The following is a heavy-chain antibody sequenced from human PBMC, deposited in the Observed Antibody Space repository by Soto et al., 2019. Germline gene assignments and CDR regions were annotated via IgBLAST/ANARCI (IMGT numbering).Heavy chain of an antibody. CDR3: ARGRYSGSNLDMYYYYGMDV. Sequence: SEAQSVICSVDGDSFSDLYWSRILQPPAKEGDWVREINHSGSTNYNPSLKSRVTIAVDTSKNQFSLKMSSVTAADTAVYYCARGRYSGSNLDMYYYYGMDVWGQGTTVTVS. D-gene: IGHD1-26*01. CDR2: INHSGST. CDR1: GDSFSDLY. J-gene: IGHJ6*02. V-gene: IGHV4-34*01.